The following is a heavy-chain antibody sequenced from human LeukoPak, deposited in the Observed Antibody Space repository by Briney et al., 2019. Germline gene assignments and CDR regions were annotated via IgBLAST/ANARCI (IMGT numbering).Heavy chain of an antibody. CDR1: GFTFSIYG. D-gene: IGHD3-22*01. J-gene: IGHJ4*02. V-gene: IGHV3-23*01. CDR2: MSGSGGST. Sequence: GGSLRLSCAASGFTFSIYGVSWVRQAPGRGLEWVSAMSGSGGSTYYADSVKGRFTISRDNAKNSLYLQMNSLRAEDTAVYYCAALSSGYYFDYWGQGTLVTVSS. CDR3: AALSSGYYFDY.